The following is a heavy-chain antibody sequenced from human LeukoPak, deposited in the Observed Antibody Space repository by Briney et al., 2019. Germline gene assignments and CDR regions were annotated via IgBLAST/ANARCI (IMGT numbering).Heavy chain of an antibody. D-gene: IGHD3-3*01. V-gene: IGHV3-48*01. CDR2: ISISSSTI. CDR3: ARAKAIFGGVSCHDY. J-gene: IGHJ4*02. Sequence: GGSLRLSCAPSGFTFSSYSMNWVRQAPGKGLEWVSYISISSSTIYYAASVKGRFTISRDNAKNSLYLQMNSLRAEDTAVYYCARAKAIFGGVSCHDYWGQGTLVTVSS. CDR1: GFTFSSYS.